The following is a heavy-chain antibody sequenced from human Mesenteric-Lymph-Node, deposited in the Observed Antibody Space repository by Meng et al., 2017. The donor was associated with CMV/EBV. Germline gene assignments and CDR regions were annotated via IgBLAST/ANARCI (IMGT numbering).Heavy chain of an antibody. V-gene: IGHV3-30*02. CDR2: IRYDGIQK. CDR1: GFSINNFG. Sequence: GESLKISCAASGFSINNFGIHWVRQAPDKGLDWVAFIRYDGIQKYYADSVKGRFTVSRDTSKNTLYLQMNSLRAEDTAVYYCAKVGYHDTSGHFYYSDYWGQGTLVTVSS. D-gene: IGHD3-16*02. J-gene: IGHJ4*02. CDR3: AKVGYHDTSGHFYYSDY.